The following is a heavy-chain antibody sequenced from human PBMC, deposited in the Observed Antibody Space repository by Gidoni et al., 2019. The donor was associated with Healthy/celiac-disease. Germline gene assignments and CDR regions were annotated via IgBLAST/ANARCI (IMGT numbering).Heavy chain of an antibody. Sequence: QVQLVESGGGVVEPGRSLRLSCAASGFTVSSYDMPWVRQAPGKGLEWVAVISYDGSNKYYADSVKCRFTISRDNSKNTLYLQMNSLRAEDTAVYYCARVLGLLPNDGGAFDIWGQGTMVTVSS. J-gene: IGHJ3*02. CDR1: GFTVSSYD. D-gene: IGHD1-1*01. V-gene: IGHV3-30-3*01. CDR2: ISYDGSNK. CDR3: ARVLGLLPNDGGAFDI.